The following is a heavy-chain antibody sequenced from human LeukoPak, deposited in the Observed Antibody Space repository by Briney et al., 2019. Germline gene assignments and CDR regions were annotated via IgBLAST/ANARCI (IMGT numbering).Heavy chain of an antibody. D-gene: IGHD2-2*02. CDR1: GGSISSYY. CDR3: ARDTLYCSSTSCFTYDAFDI. CDR2: IYYSGST. J-gene: IGHJ3*02. Sequence: SETLSLTCTVSGGSISSYYWSWIRQPPGKGLEWIGYIYYSGSTNYNPSLKSRVTISVDTSKNQFSLKLSSVAAADTAVSYCARDTLYCSSTSCFTYDAFDIWGQGTMVTVSS. V-gene: IGHV4-59*12.